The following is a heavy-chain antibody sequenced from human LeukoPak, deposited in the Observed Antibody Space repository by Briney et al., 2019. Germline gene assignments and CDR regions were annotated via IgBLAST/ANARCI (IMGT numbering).Heavy chain of an antibody. CDR3: AKAGSDRRPGYSGYDPFDY. J-gene: IGHJ4*02. Sequence: GGSLRLSCAASGFTFSDYYMSWIRQAPGKGLEWVSYISSSGSTIYYADFVKGRFTISRDNSKNTLYLQMNSLRAEDTAVYYCAKAGSDRRPGYSGYDPFDYWGQGTLVTVSS. CDR1: GFTFSDYY. V-gene: IGHV3-11*01. D-gene: IGHD5-12*01. CDR2: ISSSGSTI.